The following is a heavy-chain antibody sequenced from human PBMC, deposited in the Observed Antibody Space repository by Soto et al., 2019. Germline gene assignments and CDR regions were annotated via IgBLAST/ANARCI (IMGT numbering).Heavy chain of an antibody. CDR3: ARRKDILRYFDWLPRGYLDY. V-gene: IGHV4-34*01. Sequence: SETLSLTCAVYGGSFIGYYWSWIRQPPGKGLEWIGEINHSGSTNYNPSLKSRVTISVDTSKNQFSLKLSSVTAADTAVYYCARRKDILRYFDWLPRGYLDYWGQGTLVTVSS. CDR2: INHSGST. CDR1: GGSFIGYY. J-gene: IGHJ4*02. D-gene: IGHD3-9*01.